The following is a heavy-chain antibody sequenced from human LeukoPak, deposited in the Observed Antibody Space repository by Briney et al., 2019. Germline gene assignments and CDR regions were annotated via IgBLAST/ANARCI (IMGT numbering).Heavy chain of an antibody. J-gene: IGHJ4*02. CDR3: GKGPSGGYYPGYFDY. Sequence: PGGSLRLSCAASGFTFSSYAMSWVRQTPGKGLEWVSAISGSGGSTHYPDSVKGRFTISRDNSMNTLYLQMNSLRAEDTAGYYCGKGPSGGYYPGYFDYWGQGTLVTVSS. CDR1: GFTFSSYA. D-gene: IGHD1-26*01. V-gene: IGHV3-23*01. CDR2: ISGSGGST.